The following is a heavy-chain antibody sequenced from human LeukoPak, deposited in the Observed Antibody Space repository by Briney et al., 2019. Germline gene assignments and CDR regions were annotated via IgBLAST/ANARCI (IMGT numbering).Heavy chain of an antibody. Sequence: GGSLRLSCAASGFTFVYSAMTWVRQAPEKGLEWVSTINTGDITFYANSVKGRFTISRDNSKNALFLQMNSLRAEDTAIYYCVKGGFTYYDDWGQGTLVTVSS. CDR3: VKGGFTYYDD. D-gene: IGHD3-22*01. CDR2: INTGDIT. CDR1: GFTFVYSA. V-gene: IGHV3-23*01. J-gene: IGHJ4*02.